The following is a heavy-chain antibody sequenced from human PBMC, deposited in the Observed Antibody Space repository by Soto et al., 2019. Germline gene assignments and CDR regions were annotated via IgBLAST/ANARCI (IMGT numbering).Heavy chain of an antibody. CDR2: ISYSGST. D-gene: IGHD2-2*01. CDR1: GGSISSDSYY. Sequence: SETLSLTCTVSGGSISSDSYYWGWIRQSPEKGLEWIASISYSGSTYYNPTLKSRLIISVDTSKSQFSLEVCSVTAADTAVFYCARLAGYCSGTSCYGYYGMDVWGQGTTVTVSS. J-gene: IGHJ6*02. V-gene: IGHV4-39*01. CDR3: ARLAGYCSGTSCYGYYGMDV.